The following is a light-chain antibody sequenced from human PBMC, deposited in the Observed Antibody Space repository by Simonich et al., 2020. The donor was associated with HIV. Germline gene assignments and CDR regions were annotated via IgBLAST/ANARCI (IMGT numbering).Light chain of an antibody. V-gene: IGLV5-45*01. J-gene: IGLJ3*02. CDR1: SGINVGTYR. CDR3: MMWHSSAWV. CDR2: YKSDSDK. Sequence: QAVLTQPASLSASPGSSASLTCTLRSGINVGTYRIYWYQQKPGSPPHYLLRYKSDSDKQQGSGVPSRFSGSKDASANAGILLISGLQSEDEADYYCMMWHSSAWVFGGGTKLTVL.